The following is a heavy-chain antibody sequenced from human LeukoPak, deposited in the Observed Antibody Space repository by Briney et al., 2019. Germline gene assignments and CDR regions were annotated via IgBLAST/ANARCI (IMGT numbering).Heavy chain of an antibody. Sequence: SETLSLTCTVSGGSISSSSYYWGWIRQPPGKGLEWIGSIYYSGSTYYNPSLKSRVTISVDTSKNQFSLKLSSVTAADTAVYYCATFGGATKLDYWGQGTLVTVSS. CDR1: GGSISSSSYY. V-gene: IGHV4-39*01. D-gene: IGHD3-16*01. J-gene: IGHJ4*02. CDR2: IYYSGST. CDR3: ATFGGATKLDY.